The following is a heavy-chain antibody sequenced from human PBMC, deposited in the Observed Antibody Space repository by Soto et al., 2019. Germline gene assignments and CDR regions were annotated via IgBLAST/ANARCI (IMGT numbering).Heavy chain of an antibody. CDR2: IWYDGSNK. CDR3: AREGYSSGADAEYFQH. J-gene: IGHJ1*01. D-gene: IGHD6-19*01. CDR1: GFTFSSYG. Sequence: QVQLVESGGGVVQPGRSLRLSCAASGFTFSSYGMHWVRQAPGKGLEWVAVIWYDGSNKYYADSVKGRFTISRDNSKNTLYLQMNSLRAEDTDVYYCAREGYSSGADAEYFQHWGQGTLVTVSS. V-gene: IGHV3-33*01.